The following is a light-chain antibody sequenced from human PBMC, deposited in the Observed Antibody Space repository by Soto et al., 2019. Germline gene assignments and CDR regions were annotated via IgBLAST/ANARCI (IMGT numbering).Light chain of an antibody. CDR1: QSISNY. CDR2: DAS. CDR3: QQRSDCLT. J-gene: IGKJ4*01. Sequence: ETVLTQSPATLSLSPGENAILSCRASQSISNYLAWYKQKPGQAPRRLIYDASYRATDVPARFSGGGSGTDLTLCISSLEPEDFAVSYCQQRSDCLTFGGGTKLESK. V-gene: IGKV3-11*01.